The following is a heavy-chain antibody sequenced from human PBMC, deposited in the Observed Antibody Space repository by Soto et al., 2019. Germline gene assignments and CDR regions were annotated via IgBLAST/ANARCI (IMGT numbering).Heavy chain of an antibody. D-gene: IGHD3-9*01. CDR1: GGSFSGYY. CDR2: IKHSGST. J-gene: IGHJ4*02. CDR3: ARAGRYYDILTCRRCFDY. V-gene: IGHV4-34*01. Sequence: QVQLQQWGAGLLKPSETLSLTCAVYGGSFSGYYWSWIGQPPVKGLAWIGDIKHSGSTNYNPSLKSRVTISVDTSRNQFSLKLSSVSAADTAVYYCARAGRYYDILTCRRCFDYWGQGTLVTVSS.